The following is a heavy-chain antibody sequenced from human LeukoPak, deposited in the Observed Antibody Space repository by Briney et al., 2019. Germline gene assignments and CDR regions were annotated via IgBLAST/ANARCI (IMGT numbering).Heavy chain of an antibody. J-gene: IGHJ3*02. V-gene: IGHV4-34*01. CDR3: ASGQDAFGI. CDR1: GGSFSGYY. CDR2: INHSGST. Sequence: NPSETLSLTCAVYGGSFSGYYWSWIRQPPGKGLEWIGEINHSGSTNYNPSLKSRVTISVDTSKNQFSLKLSSVTAADTAVYYCASGQDAFGIWGQGTMVTVSS.